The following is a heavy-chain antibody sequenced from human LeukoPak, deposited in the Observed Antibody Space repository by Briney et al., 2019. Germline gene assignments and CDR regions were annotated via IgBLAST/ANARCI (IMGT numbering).Heavy chain of an antibody. CDR1: VGSISSSNHY. J-gene: IGHJ4*02. CDR3: ARLGDAYNLLLDY. Sequence: SETLSLTCAVSVGSISSSNHYWACIRQPPGKGLEWIGSIYYSGSTYYNPSLRSRLTMSVDTSKNQFSLRLTSVTAADTAVYYCARLGDAYNLLLDYWGQGTLVTVSS. D-gene: IGHD5-24*01. CDR2: IYYSGST. V-gene: IGHV4-39*01.